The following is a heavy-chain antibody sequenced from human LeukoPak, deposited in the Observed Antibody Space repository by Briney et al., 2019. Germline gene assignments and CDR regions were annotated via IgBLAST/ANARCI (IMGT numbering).Heavy chain of an antibody. CDR3: ARGLRGTVTTGDADY. J-gene: IGHJ4*02. Sequence: PSETLSLTCTVSGGSISSYSWNWIRQPPGRGLEWIGNLYYSGSTNYNPPLKSRVTMAVDTSKNQFSLKLYSLTAADTAVYYCARGLRGTVTTGDADYWGQGTLVTVSS. CDR1: GGSISSYS. CDR2: LYYSGST. V-gene: IGHV4-59*12. D-gene: IGHD4-17*01.